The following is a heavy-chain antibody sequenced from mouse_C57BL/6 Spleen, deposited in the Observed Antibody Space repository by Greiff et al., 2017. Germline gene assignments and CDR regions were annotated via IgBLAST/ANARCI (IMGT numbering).Heavy chain of an antibody. CDR1: GYTFTEYT. V-gene: IGHV1-62-2*01. CDR3: ARHEDEDYDGAWFAY. D-gene: IGHD2-4*01. J-gene: IGHJ3*01. Sequence: QVQLKQSGAELVKPGASVKLSCKASGYTFTEYTIHWVKQRSGQGLEWIGWFYPGSGSIKYNEKFKDKATLTADKSSSTVYMELSSLTSEDSAVYCCARHEDEDYDGAWFAYWGQGTLVTVSA. CDR2: FYPGSGSI.